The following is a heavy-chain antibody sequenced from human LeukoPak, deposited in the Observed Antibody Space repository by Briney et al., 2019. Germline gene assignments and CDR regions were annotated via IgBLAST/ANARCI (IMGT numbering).Heavy chain of an antibody. CDR2: INPSGGST. CDR1: GYTFTTYY. D-gene: IGHD6-19*01. V-gene: IGHV1-46*01. Sequence: ASVKVSCKASGYTFTTYYMHWVRQAPGQGLEWMGIINPSGGSTSYAQKFQGRVTMTRDTSTSTAYMELRSLRSDDTAVYYCARDPGGWYVDKNYFDYWGQGTLVTVSS. CDR3: ARDPGGWYVDKNYFDY. J-gene: IGHJ4*02.